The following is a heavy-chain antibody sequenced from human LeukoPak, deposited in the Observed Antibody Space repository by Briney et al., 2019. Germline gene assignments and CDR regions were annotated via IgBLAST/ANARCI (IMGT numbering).Heavy chain of an antibody. J-gene: IGHJ3*02. CDR3: AKDVLGRYYYDSSGYSDALDI. CDR2: ISYDGSNK. CDR1: GFTFSSYG. Sequence: PGGSLRLSCATSGFTFSSYGIHWVRQAPGKGLEWVAVISYDGSNKYYADSVKGRFSISRDNSKNTLYLQMNSLRAEDTAVYYCAKDVLGRYYYDSSGYSDALDIWGQGTMVTVSS. D-gene: IGHD3-22*01. V-gene: IGHV3-30*18.